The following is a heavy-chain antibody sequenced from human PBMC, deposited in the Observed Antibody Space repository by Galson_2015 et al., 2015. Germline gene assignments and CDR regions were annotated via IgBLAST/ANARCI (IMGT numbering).Heavy chain of an antibody. D-gene: IGHD6-19*01. J-gene: IGHJ4*02. Sequence: SVKVSCKASGDTFSSEGVSWVRQAPGQGLEWMGWISAYNGFTNYAQKLQGRVTMTTDTSTSTAYMELRSLRSDDTAVYYCARGSNRGWYRRGYYFDYWGQGTLSPSPQ. CDR1: GDTFSSEG. CDR2: ISAYNGFT. V-gene: IGHV1-18*01. CDR3: ARGSNRGWYRRGYYFDY.